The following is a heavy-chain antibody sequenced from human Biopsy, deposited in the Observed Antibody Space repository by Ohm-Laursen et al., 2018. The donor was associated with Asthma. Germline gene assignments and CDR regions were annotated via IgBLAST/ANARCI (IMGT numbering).Heavy chain of an antibody. Sequence: GASVKVSCKSLGGTFNTYVIGWVRQAPGQGLEWMGGINSVFGTTTYPQKFQDRVTITADDSTSTVYMELSSLRSEDTAVYYCARAKDGYNFDYWGQGTLVTVSS. CDR3: ARAKDGYNFDY. V-gene: IGHV1-69*13. CDR1: GGTFNTYV. J-gene: IGHJ4*02. CDR2: INSVFGTT. D-gene: IGHD5-24*01.